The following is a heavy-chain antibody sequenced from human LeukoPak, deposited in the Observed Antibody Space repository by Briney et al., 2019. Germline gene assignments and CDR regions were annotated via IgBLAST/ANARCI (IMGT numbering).Heavy chain of an antibody. Sequence: SETLSLTCTVSGGSISSYYWSWIRQPPGKGLEWIGEINHSGSTNYNPSLKSRVTISVDTSKNQFSLKLSSVTAADTAVYYCARGHRGDYYDLNWFDPWGQGTLVTVSS. CDR1: GGSISSYY. CDR2: INHSGST. CDR3: ARGHRGDYYDLNWFDP. V-gene: IGHV4-34*01. J-gene: IGHJ5*02. D-gene: IGHD3-22*01.